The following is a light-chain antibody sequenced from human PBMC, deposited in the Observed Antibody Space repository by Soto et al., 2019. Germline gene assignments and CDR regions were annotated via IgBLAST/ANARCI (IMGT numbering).Light chain of an antibody. CDR3: NSYTNSSAVV. J-gene: IGLJ2*01. CDR1: RDDIGAYDY. CDR2: EVT. V-gene: IGLV2-14*01. Sequence: SALGLPSSVSGSPGQSITISCAGTRDDIGAYDYVSWYQQHPGNAPKLLVYEVTNRPSGVSDRFSGSKSGNTASLTISGLQAEDEADYYCNSYTNSSAVVFGGGTKVTVL.